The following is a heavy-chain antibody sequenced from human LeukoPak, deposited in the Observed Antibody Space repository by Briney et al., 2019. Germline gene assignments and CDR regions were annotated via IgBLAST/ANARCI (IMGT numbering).Heavy chain of an antibody. CDR3: ARGGGPTVTTQSSIDY. CDR2: IKQDGSEK. Sequence: GGSLRLSYAASGFTFSSYWMSWVRQAPGKGLEWVANIKQDGSEKYYVDSVKGRFTISRDNAKNSLYLQMNSLRAEDTAVYYCARGGGPTVTTQSSIDYWGQGTLVTVSS. J-gene: IGHJ4*02. CDR1: GFTFSSYW. D-gene: IGHD4-17*01. V-gene: IGHV3-7*01.